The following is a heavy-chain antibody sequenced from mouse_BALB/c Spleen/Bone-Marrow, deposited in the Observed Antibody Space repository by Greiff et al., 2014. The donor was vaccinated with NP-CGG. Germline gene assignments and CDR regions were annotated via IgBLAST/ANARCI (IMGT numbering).Heavy chain of an antibody. D-gene: IGHD2-14*01. CDR1: GYAFTNYN. Sequence: VQLQQPGPELVKPGASVKVSCKASGYAFTNYNMNWVKQSHGKSLEWIGYIDPYSGGTNYNQKFRGKATLTVDKSSSTAYMHLNSLTSEDSAVYYCSRGVLAYFDYWGQSTTLTVSS. CDR3: SRGVLAYFDY. J-gene: IGHJ2*01. CDR2: IDPYSGGT. V-gene: IGHV1S135*01.